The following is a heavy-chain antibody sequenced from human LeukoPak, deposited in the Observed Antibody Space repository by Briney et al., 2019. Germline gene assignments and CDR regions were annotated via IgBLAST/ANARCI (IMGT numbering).Heavy chain of an antibody. Sequence: GGSLRLSCTASGFTFRNYAMTWVRQAPGKGLEFVSAISGSGGSTYYADSVKGRFTIARDNSNNTLYLQMNSLRAEDTAVYYCAKGQSAGTRVFRWFYPWGQGTLVTVSS. D-gene: IGHD6-13*01. CDR2: ISGSGGST. J-gene: IGHJ5*02. CDR1: GFTFRNYA. CDR3: AKGQSAGTRVFRWFYP. V-gene: IGHV3-23*01.